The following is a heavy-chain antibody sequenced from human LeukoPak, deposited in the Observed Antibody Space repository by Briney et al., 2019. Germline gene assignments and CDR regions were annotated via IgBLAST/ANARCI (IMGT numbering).Heavy chain of an antibody. D-gene: IGHD3-10*01. V-gene: IGHV4-34*01. Sequence: SGSTNYNPSLKSRVTISVDTSKNQFSLKLSSVTAADTAVYYCARGRMVRGVTYYYYYGMDVWGQGTTVTVSS. CDR2: SGST. CDR3: ARGRMVRGVTYYYYYGMDV. J-gene: IGHJ6*02.